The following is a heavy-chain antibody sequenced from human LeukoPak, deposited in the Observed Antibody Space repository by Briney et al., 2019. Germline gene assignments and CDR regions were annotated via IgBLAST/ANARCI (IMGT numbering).Heavy chain of an antibody. CDR3: AKDISSNCYRGRGVDH. J-gene: IGHJ4*02. Sequence: GGSLRLSCEVSRFNFASYAMNWVRQAPGKGLEWVSGISGSDATSCYRDSVKGRFTISRDNSKDTLYLHIKSLRAEDTAVYYCAKDISSNCYRGRGVDHWGQGTLVTVSS. V-gene: IGHV3-23*01. CDR1: RFNFASYA. CDR2: ISGSDATS. D-gene: IGHD2-2*01.